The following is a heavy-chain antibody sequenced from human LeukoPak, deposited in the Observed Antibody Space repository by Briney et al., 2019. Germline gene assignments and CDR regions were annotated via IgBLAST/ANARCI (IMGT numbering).Heavy chain of an antibody. J-gene: IGHJ4*02. CDR2: INHSGST. V-gene: IGHV4-34*01. CDR3: ARRGYDSSGSHTYYFDY. D-gene: IGHD3-22*01. CDR1: GGSFSGYY. Sequence: PSETLSLTCAVYGGSFSGYYWSWIRQPPGKGLEWIGEINHSGSTNYSPSLKSRVTISVDTSKNQFSLKLSSVTAADTAVYYCARRGYDSSGSHTYYFDYWGQGTLVTVSS.